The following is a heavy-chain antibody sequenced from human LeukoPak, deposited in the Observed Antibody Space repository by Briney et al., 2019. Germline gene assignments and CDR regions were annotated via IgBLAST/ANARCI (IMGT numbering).Heavy chain of an antibody. CDR2: IYYSGST. CDR1: GGSISSYY. D-gene: IGHD3-22*01. CDR3: AGGYYDSSGYYYGVFDY. Sequence: SETLSLTCTVSGGSISSYYWSWIRQPPGKGLEWIGYIYYSGSTNYNPSLKSRVTISVDTSKNQFSLKLSPVTAADTAVYYCAGGYYDSSGYYYGVFDYWGQGTLVTVSS. J-gene: IGHJ4*02. V-gene: IGHV4-59*01.